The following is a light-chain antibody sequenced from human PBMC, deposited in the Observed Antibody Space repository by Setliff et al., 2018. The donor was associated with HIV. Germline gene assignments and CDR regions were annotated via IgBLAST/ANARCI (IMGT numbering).Light chain of an antibody. CDR2: GVN. CDR3: SSFSTISTQI. J-gene: IGLJ1*01. V-gene: IGLV2-14*01. CDR1: SSDIGGHNF. Sequence: SALAQPPSVSASPGQSIIISCTGSSSDIGGHNFVSWYQQDPGKAPKLMIYGVNNRPSGVSNRFSGSKSGNTASLTISGLQAEDEADYYCSSFSTISTQIFGGGTKVTVL.